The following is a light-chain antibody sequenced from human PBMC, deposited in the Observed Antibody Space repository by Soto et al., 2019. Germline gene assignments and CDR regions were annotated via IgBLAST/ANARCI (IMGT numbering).Light chain of an antibody. V-gene: IGKV3-11*01. CDR1: QSVSSY. CDR2: DAS. CDR3: QQYGSLGT. J-gene: IGKJ1*01. Sequence: EIVLTQSPATLSLSPGERATLSCRASQSVSSYLAWYQQKPGQAPRLLIYDASNRATSIPARFSGSGSGTDFPLTISRLEPEDFAVYYWQQYGSLGTFGQGTKVDI.